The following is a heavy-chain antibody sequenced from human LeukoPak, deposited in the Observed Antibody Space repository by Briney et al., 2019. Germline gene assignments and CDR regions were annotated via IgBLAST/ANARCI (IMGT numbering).Heavy chain of an antibody. Sequence: PSETLSLTCAAYGGSFSGYYWSWIRQPPGKGLEWIGEINHSGSTNYNPSLKSRVTISVDTSKNQFSLKLSSVTAADTAVYYCARGTRYCSSTSCHNWFDPWGQGTLVTVSS. V-gene: IGHV4-34*01. CDR2: INHSGST. D-gene: IGHD2-2*01. J-gene: IGHJ5*02. CDR3: ARGTRYCSSTSCHNWFDP. CDR1: GGSFSGYY.